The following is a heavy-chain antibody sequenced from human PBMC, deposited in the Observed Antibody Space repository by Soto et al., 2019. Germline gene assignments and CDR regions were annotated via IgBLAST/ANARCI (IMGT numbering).Heavy chain of an antibody. V-gene: IGHV3-23*01. Sequence: GSLRLACGAPGFIFDDYAMMWVRQTPGKGLEWVSATSGSGVTTYYADSVKGRFTISRDNSKNTLYLQMNSLRADDTALYYCARVHTSGWFADSWGHGTRVTVSS. D-gene: IGHD6-19*01. CDR2: TSGSGVTT. CDR3: ARVHTSGWFADS. CDR1: GFIFDDYA. J-gene: IGHJ5*01.